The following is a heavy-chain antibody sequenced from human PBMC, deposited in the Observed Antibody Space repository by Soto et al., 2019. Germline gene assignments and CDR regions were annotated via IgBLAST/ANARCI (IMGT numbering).Heavy chain of an antibody. CDR3: ARDSGSSGCYLDYFAY. CDR2: IIPILGIA. D-gene: IGHD6-19*01. Sequence: ASVKVSCKASGGTFSSYTISWVRQAPGQGLEWMGRIIPILGIANYAQKFQGRVTITADKSTSTAYMELSSLRSEDTAVYYCARDSGSSGCYLDYFAYWGQGTLVTVSS. J-gene: IGHJ4*02. V-gene: IGHV1-69*04. CDR1: GGTFSSYT.